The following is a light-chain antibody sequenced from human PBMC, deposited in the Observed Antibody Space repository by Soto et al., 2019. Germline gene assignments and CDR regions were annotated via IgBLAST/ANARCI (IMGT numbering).Light chain of an antibody. J-gene: IGKJ1*01. CDR2: GAS. Sequence: EIMLTQSPGTLSLSPGERATLSCRASQSVSSSYLAWYQQKPGQAPRLLIYGASSRATGIPERFSGSGSGTDFTLTISRLEPEDFAVYYCQQYGSSPVTFGQGTKVDIK. CDR3: QQYGSSPVT. CDR1: QSVSSSY. V-gene: IGKV3-20*01.